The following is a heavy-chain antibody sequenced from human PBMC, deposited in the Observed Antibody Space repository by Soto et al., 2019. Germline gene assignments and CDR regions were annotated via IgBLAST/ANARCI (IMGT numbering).Heavy chain of an antibody. D-gene: IGHD2-2*01. CDR3: ASSYCSSTSCKNWFDP. V-gene: IGHV4-31*03. CDR1: GGSLSSGGYY. CDR2: IYYSGST. Sequence: SETLCLTCTVAGGSLSSGGYYWSWIRQHPGKGLGWIGYIYYSGSTYYNPSLKSRVTISVDTSKNQFSLKLSSVTAADTAVYYCASSYCSSTSCKNWFDPWGQGTLVTVSS. J-gene: IGHJ5*02.